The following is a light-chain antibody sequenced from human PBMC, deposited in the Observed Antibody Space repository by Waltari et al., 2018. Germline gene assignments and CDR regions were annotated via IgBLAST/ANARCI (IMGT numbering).Light chain of an antibody. J-gene: IGKJ1*01. Sequence: EIVLTQYPGTLSLSPGERGTLSCRASQSVSRFLAWYQQKPGQAPRLLIYGASTRATGIPDRFSGSGSGTDFSLTISRLEPEDFAVCYCQKYDRLPATFGQGTKVEIK. CDR3: QKYDRLPAT. CDR2: GAS. V-gene: IGKV3-20*01. CDR1: QSVSRF.